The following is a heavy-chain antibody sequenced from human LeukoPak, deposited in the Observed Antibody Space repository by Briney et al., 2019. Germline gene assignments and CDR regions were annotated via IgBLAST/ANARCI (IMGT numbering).Heavy chain of an antibody. Sequence: SETLSLTCTVSGGSISSYYWSWIRQPPGKGLEWIGYIYYSGSTNHNPSLKSRVTISVDTSKNQFSLKLSSVTAADTAVYYCARVSRDGYNGYYYYYMDVWGKGTTVTISS. D-gene: IGHD5-24*01. CDR2: IYYSGST. CDR1: GGSISSYY. V-gene: IGHV4-59*01. J-gene: IGHJ6*03. CDR3: ARVSRDGYNGYYYYYMDV.